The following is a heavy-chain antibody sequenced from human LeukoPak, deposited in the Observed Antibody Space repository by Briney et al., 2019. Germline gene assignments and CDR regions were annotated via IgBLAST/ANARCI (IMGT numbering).Heavy chain of an antibody. J-gene: IGHJ3*02. CDR2: ISYDGSNK. CDR1: GYTFTGYY. D-gene: IGHD3-22*01. Sequence: SCKASGYTFTGYYMHWVRQAPGRGLEWVAVISYDGSNKYYTDSVKGRFTISRDNSKNTLYLQMNSLRAEDTAAYYCARVRSSGYLDAFDIWGQGTMVTVSS. V-gene: IGHV3-30-3*01. CDR3: ARVRSSGYLDAFDI.